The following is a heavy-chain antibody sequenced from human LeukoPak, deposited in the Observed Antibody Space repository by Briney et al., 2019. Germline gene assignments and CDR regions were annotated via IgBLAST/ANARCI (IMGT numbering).Heavy chain of an antibody. V-gene: IGHV6-1*01. Sequence: SQTLSLTCAISGDSVSSNSAAWNWITPCPSRGREWLGRTYYRSKWYNDYAVSVKSRITINPDTSKNQFSLQLNSVTPEDTAVYYCARGVAAPNWFDPWGQGTLVTVSS. D-gene: IGHD6-13*01. J-gene: IGHJ5*02. CDR1: GDSVSSNSAA. CDR2: TYYRSKWYN. CDR3: ARGVAAPNWFDP.